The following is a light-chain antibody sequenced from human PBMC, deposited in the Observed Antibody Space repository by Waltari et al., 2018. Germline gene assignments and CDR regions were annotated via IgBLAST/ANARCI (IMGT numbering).Light chain of an antibody. V-gene: IGLV2-14*03. Sequence: QSALTQPASVSGSPGQSITISCTGSSSDVGGYNSVSWYQQHPGKAPKLMIYEVSNRPSGVSNRFSGSKSGNTASLTISWLLAEDEADYYCISYSSSTTLGVFGGGTKLTVL. CDR1: SSDVGGYNS. CDR2: EVS. CDR3: ISYSSSTTLGV. J-gene: IGLJ2*01.